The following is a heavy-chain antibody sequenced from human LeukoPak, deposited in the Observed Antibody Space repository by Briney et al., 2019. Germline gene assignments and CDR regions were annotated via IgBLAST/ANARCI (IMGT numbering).Heavy chain of an antibody. D-gene: IGHD3-22*01. CDR3: ARDRGVAYYYDSSGYFSY. CDR1: GFTFSSYS. J-gene: IGHJ4*02. V-gene: IGHV3-21*01. Sequence: GGSLRLSCAASGFTFSSYSMNWVRQAPGKGLEWVSSISSSSSYIYYADSVKGRFTISRDNAKNSLYLQMNSLRAEDTAVYYCARDRGVAYYYDSSGYFSYWGQGTLVTVSS. CDR2: ISSSSSYI.